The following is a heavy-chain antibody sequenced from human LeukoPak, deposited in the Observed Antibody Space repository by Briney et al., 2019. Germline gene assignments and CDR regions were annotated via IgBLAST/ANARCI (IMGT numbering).Heavy chain of an antibody. CDR1: GYTFNKFG. J-gene: IGHJ5*02. D-gene: IGHD6-13*01. CDR3: ERDKVIASAGTPNWFDP. V-gene: IGHV1-18*01. Sequence: ASVKVSCKASGYTFNKFGISWVRQAPGQGLEWVGWISAYDGNTEYAQNFQGRVTMTKDTSTSTAYMDLRSLRSDDTAVYYCERDKVIASAGTPNWFDPWGQGTLVTVSS. CDR2: ISAYDGNT.